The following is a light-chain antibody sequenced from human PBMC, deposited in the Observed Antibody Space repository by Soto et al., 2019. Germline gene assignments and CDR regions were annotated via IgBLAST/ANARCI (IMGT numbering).Light chain of an antibody. J-gene: IGLJ3*02. CDR1: SNDVGGYNL. Sequence: QSVLTQPASVSGSPGQSITISCTGTSNDVGGYNLVSWFQQHPGKAPKLMISEVNKRSSGVSNRFSGSKSANTASLTISGLQAEDEADYYCCSHVGGSSPQWVFGGGTKVTVL. CDR3: CSHVGGSSPQWV. V-gene: IGLV2-23*02. CDR2: EVN.